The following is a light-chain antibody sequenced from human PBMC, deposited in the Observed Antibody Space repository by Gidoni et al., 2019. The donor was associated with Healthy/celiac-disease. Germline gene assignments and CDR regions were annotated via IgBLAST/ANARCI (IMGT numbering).Light chain of an antibody. J-gene: IGKJ1*01. V-gene: IGKV4-1*01. CDR2: WAS. CDR3: QQYYSTPPT. Sequence: DIVMTQSPDSLAVSLGERATIKCKSSQSVLYSSNNKNYLAWYQQKPGQPPKLLIYWASTRESGVPDRFSGSGSGTDFTLTISSLQAEDVAVYYCQQYYSTPPTFGRGPRWKSN. CDR1: QSVLYSSNNKNY.